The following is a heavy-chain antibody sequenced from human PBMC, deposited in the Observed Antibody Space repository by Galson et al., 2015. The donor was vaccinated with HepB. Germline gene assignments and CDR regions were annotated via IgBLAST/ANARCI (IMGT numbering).Heavy chain of an antibody. CDR1: GYSFTSYW. Sequence: QSGAEVKKPGESLKISCKGSGYSFTSYWIGWVRQMPGKGLEWMGIIYPGDSDTRYSPSFQGQVTISADKSISTAYLQWSSLKASDTAMYYCARSLGSRSTVTTYPHPFDYWGQGTLVTVSS. CDR2: IYPGDSDT. V-gene: IGHV5-51*01. J-gene: IGHJ4*02. D-gene: IGHD4-17*01. CDR3: ARSLGSRSTVTTYPHPFDY.